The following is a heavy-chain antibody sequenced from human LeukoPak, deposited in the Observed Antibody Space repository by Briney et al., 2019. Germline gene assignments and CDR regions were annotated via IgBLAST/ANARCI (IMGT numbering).Heavy chain of an antibody. CDR3: ASYYDTHFDY. D-gene: IGHD3-22*01. CDR2: IYYSGST. Sequence: SETLSLTCTVSGGSISSSSYYWRWIRQPPGKGLEWFGSIYYSGSTYYNPSLKSRVTISVDTSKNQFSLKLSSVTAADTAVYYCASYYDTHFDYWGQGTLVTVSS. CDR1: GGSISSSSYY. V-gene: IGHV4-39*01. J-gene: IGHJ4*02.